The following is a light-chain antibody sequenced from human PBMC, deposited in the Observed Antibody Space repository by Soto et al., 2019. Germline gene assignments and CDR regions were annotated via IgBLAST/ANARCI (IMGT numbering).Light chain of an antibody. V-gene: IGKV2-30*01. CDR1: QSLIYSDGNTY. CDR3: MQGTHWPLT. J-gene: IGKJ4*01. Sequence: VVVTQSQLSLPVTLGQPASISCRSSQSLIYSDGNTYLNWFQQRPGQSPRRLIYKVSNRDSGVRDRFSGSGGGNDFTLKISRVEAEDGGVYYCMQGTHWPLTFGGGNKVEIK. CDR2: KVS.